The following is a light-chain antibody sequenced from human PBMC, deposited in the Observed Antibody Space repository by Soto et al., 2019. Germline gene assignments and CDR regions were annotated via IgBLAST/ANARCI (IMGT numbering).Light chain of an antibody. CDR1: QGISNW. V-gene: IGKV1-5*01. CDR2: DAS. CDR3: QQYDTLRWT. Sequence: DILMNQSPSTLSASVGDRVTITCRASQGISNWLAWYQQKPGKPPKLLIYDASGLDSGVPSRFSGSGYGTEFTLTISCLQPEDFATIDCQQYDTLRWTFVQGT. J-gene: IGKJ1*01.